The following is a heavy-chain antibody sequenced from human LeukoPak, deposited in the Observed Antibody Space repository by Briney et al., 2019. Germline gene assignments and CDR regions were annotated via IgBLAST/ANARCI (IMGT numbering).Heavy chain of an antibody. Sequence: PGGSLRLSCAASGFTFNTYAMSWVRQAPGKGLEWASGVSGSGGNTYYTDSVKGRFTISRDNSKNTLYLEMNSLRAEDTAVYYCARDRCGDICFYGLDVWGQGTTVSVSS. CDR2: VSGSGGNT. D-gene: IGHD2-21*01. V-gene: IGHV3-23*01. CDR1: GFTFNTYA. J-gene: IGHJ6*02. CDR3: ARDRCGDICFYGLDV.